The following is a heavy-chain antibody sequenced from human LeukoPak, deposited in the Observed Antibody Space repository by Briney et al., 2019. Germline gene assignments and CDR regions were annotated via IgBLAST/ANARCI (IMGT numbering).Heavy chain of an antibody. CDR2: INHSGST. J-gene: IGHJ6*02. V-gene: IGHV4-34*01. CDR3: ARDRLTYYDFWSGYSYGMDV. CDR1: GGSFSGYY. D-gene: IGHD3-3*01. Sequence: SETLSLTCAVYGGSFSGYYWSWIRQPPGKGLEWIGEINHSGSTNYNPSLKSRVTISVDTSKNQFSLKLSSVTAADTAVYYCARDRLTYYDFWSGYSYGMDVWGQGTTVTVSS.